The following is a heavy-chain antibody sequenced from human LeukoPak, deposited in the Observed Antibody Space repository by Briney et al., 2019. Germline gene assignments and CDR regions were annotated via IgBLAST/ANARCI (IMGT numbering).Heavy chain of an antibody. V-gene: IGHV3-66*01. CDR1: GFTVSSNY. CDR3: AREQYDILTGYRTLYFDY. D-gene: IGHD3-9*01. CDR2: IYSGGST. Sequence: GGSLRLSCAASGFTVSSNYMSWVRQAPGKGLEWVSVIYSGGSTYYADSVKGRLTISRDNSKNTLYLQMNSLRAEDTAVYYCAREQYDILTGYRTLYFDYWGQGTLVTVSS. J-gene: IGHJ4*02.